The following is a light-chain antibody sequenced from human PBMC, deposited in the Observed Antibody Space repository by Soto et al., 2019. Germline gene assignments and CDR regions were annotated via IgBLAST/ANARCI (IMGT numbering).Light chain of an antibody. J-gene: IGKJ1*01. CDR3: QQYGSSGT. V-gene: IGKV3-20*01. CDR2: GAS. Sequence: DIVMTQSPATLSVSPGERTTLSCRASQSVGNNLAWYQQKPGQAPRLLIYGASNRATGIPDRFSGSGSGTDFTLTISRLEPEDFAVYYCQQYGSSGTFGQGTKVDI. CDR1: QSVGNN.